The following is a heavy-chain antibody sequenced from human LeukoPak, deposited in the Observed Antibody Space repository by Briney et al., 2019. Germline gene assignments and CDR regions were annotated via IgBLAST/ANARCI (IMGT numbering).Heavy chain of an antibody. V-gene: IGHV3-23*01. CDR2: ISGSGGST. D-gene: IGHD5-12*01. J-gene: IGHJ4*02. Sequence: GGSLRLSCAASGFTFSSYAMSWVRQAPGKGLEWVSAISGSGGSTCYADSVKGRFTISRDNSKNTLYLQMNSLRAEDTAVYYCAKDGSGYAYLPKTQYYLDYWGQGTLVTVSS. CDR3: AKDGSGYAYLPKTQYYLDY. CDR1: GFTFSSYA.